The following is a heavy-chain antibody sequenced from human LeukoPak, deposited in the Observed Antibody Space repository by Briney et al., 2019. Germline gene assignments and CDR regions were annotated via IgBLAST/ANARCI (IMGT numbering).Heavy chain of an antibody. Sequence: SETLSLTCTVSGGSISSYYWSWIRQPPGKGLEWIGYICYSGSTNYNPSLKSRVTISVDTSKNQFSLKLSSVAAADTAVYYCARYYRNDAFDIWGQGTMVTVSS. J-gene: IGHJ3*02. CDR1: GGSISSYY. V-gene: IGHV4-59*01. D-gene: IGHD2/OR15-2a*01. CDR2: ICYSGST. CDR3: ARYYRNDAFDI.